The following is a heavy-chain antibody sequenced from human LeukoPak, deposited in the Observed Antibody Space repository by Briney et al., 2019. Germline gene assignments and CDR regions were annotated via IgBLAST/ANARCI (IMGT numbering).Heavy chain of an antibody. Sequence: SETLSLTCTVSGGSISAYYWSWIRQPPGKGLEWIGYIHYSGTTNYYPSLKSRVTIALDTSKNQFSLKLNSVTAADTAVYYCARFGTSSSRFFDQWGQGTLVTVSS. V-gene: IGHV4-59*01. J-gene: IGHJ4*02. CDR3: ARFGTSSSRFFDQ. D-gene: IGHD6-6*01. CDR1: GGSISAYY. CDR2: IHYSGTT.